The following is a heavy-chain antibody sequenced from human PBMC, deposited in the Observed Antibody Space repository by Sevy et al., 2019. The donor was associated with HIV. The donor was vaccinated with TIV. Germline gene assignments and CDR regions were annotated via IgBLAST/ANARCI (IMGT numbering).Heavy chain of an antibody. CDR2: ISRSSSYI. Sequence: GGYLRLSCAASGFTFSSYSMNWVRQAPGKGLEWVSSISRSSSYISYIDVVKGRFTISRDNAKNSLYLQMKSLRAEDTVVYYFAIIYDSGSYFQYYFDYWGQGILVTVSS. D-gene: IGHD3-22*01. V-gene: IGHV3-21*01. CDR3: AIIYDSGSYFQYYFDY. J-gene: IGHJ4*01. CDR1: GFTFSSYS.